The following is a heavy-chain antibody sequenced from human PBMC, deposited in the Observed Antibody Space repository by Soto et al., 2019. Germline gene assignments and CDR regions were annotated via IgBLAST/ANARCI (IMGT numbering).Heavy chain of an antibody. D-gene: IGHD6-6*01. CDR2: IKQDGSEK. J-gene: IGHJ6*02. Sequence: QPGGSLRLSCAASGFTFSSYWMSWVRQAPGKGLEWVANIKQDGSEKYYVDSVKGRFTISRDNAKNSLYLQMNSLRAEDTAVYYCARDRSIAASGQYYYYGMDVWGPGTTVTVSS. CDR3: ARDRSIAASGQYYYYGMDV. CDR1: GFTFSSYW. V-gene: IGHV3-7*01.